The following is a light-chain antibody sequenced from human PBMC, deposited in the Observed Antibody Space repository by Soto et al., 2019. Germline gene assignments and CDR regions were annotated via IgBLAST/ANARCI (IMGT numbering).Light chain of an antibody. V-gene: IGKV1-5*03. Sequence: DIQRSKSTSALSPSVGDRVTLTSRASKAKSNWVAWYQQKREKGPKLLIYKASSLESGVPSRFSGSGSGTEFTLSMSSQQPDDFATYYCQQYNTYSQWAFGQETKV. J-gene: IGKJ1*01. CDR3: QQYNTYSQWA. CDR1: KAKSNW. CDR2: KAS.